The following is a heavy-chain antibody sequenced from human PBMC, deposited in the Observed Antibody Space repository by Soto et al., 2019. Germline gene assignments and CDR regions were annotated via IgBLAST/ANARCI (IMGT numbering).Heavy chain of an antibody. CDR3: ARRASNGSLDWFDP. J-gene: IGHJ5*02. Sequence: GESLKISCKGSGYSFTNYWIGWVRQMPGKGLEWMGIIYPGDSDTRYSPSFQGQVTISADKSITTAYLQWSSLKASDTAIYYCARRASNGSLDWFDPWGQGTLVTVSS. CDR2: IYPGDSDT. D-gene: IGHD2-8*01. CDR1: GYSFTNYW. V-gene: IGHV5-51*01.